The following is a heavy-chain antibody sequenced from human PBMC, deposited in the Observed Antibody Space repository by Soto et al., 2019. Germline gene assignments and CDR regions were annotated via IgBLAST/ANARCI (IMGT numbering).Heavy chain of an antibody. D-gene: IGHD2-2*01. CDR1: GGSFSGYY. Sequence: QVQLQQWGAGLLKPSETLSLTCAVYGGSFSGYYWSWIRQPPGKGLEWIGEINHSGSTKYNPSLKSRVTISVDTAKNQFSLKLSSVTAAATAVYYCARGRIVVVPAARHNWFDPWGQGTLVTVSS. J-gene: IGHJ5*02. CDR2: INHSGST. CDR3: ARGRIVVVPAARHNWFDP. V-gene: IGHV4-34*01.